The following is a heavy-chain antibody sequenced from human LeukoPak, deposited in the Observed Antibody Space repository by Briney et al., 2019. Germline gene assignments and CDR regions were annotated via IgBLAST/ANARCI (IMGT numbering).Heavy chain of an antibody. CDR1: GFIFSSDA. CDR2: VSGSGGTT. J-gene: IGHJ5*02. D-gene: IGHD1-26*01. V-gene: IGHV3-23*01. Sequence: PGGSLRLSCAASGFIFSSDAMNWVRQAPGKGLDWVSGVSGSGGTTVYADSVKGRFTISRDNSKNTLCLQMNSLRAEDTAVYYCAKEGAYAALNAWGQGALVSVSS. CDR3: AKEGAYAALNA.